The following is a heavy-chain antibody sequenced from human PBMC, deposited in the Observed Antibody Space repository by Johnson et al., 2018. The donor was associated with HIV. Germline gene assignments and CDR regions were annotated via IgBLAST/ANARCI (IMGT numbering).Heavy chain of an antibody. Sequence: VQLVESGGGWVQPGRSLRVSCAASGFTFDEYVIHWVRQAPGKGLEWVSGISWNSGAIGYADSVRGRFTISRDSAQNSLYLQMNTLRAEDTAIYYCARDPGWGAFDIWGQGTVVTVSS. CDR2: ISWNSGAI. J-gene: IGHJ3*02. CDR3: ARDPGWGAFDI. V-gene: IGHV3-9*01. CDR1: GFTFDEYV. D-gene: IGHD3-16*01.